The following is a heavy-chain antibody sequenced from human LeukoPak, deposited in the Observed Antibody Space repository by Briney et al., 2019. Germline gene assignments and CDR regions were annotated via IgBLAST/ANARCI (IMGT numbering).Heavy chain of an antibody. CDR2: INPSGGST. J-gene: IGHJ4*02. D-gene: IGHD5-12*01. CDR3: ARDQDGYSGYDSALFDY. Sequence: ASVTVSFKASGYTFTSYYMHWVRQAPGRGLEWMGVINPSGGSTSYAQKFQGRVTMTRDTSTSTVYMELSSLRSEDTAVYYCARDQDGYSGYDSALFDYWGQGTLVTVSS. V-gene: IGHV1-46*01. CDR1: GYTFTSYY.